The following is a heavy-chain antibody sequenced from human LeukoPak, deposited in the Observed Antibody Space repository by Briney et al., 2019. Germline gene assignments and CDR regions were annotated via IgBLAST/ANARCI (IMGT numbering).Heavy chain of an antibody. CDR2: ISSSRSYI. Sequence: GGSLRLSCAASGFTFSSYSMNWVRQAPGKGLEWVSFISSSRSYIYYADSVKGRFTISRDNAKNSLYLQMNSLRAEDTAVYYCARGTMFPYYFDYWGQGTLVTVSS. D-gene: IGHD3-10*02. CDR1: GFTFSSYS. CDR3: ARGTMFPYYFDY. J-gene: IGHJ4*02. V-gene: IGHV3-21*01.